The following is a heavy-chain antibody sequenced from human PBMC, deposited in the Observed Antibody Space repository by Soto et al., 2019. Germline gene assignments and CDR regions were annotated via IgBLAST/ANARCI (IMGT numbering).Heavy chain of an antibody. CDR2: IRSKDFGGMR. CDR3: SRVSCTSTNCLYYFDY. CDR1: GFTFGDYA. D-gene: IGHD2-2*01. V-gene: IGHV3-49*03. Sequence: GGSLRLSCTASGFTFGDYAMSWFRQAPGKGLQWVGFIRSKDFGGMREYAASVKGRFTISRDDSKSIAYLQMNSLITEDTAVYYCSRVSCTSTNCLYYFDYWGQGTRVTVSS. J-gene: IGHJ4*02.